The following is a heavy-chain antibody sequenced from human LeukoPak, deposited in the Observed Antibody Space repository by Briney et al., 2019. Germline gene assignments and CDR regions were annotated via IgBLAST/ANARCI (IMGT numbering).Heavy chain of an antibody. J-gene: IGHJ4*02. CDR1: GGTFSSYA. V-gene: IGHV1-46*01. D-gene: IGHD3-22*01. CDR2: INPSGGST. Sequence: ASVKVSCKASGGTFSSYAISWVRQAPGQGLEWMGIINPSGGSTSYAQKFQGRVTMTRDMSTSTVYMEPSSLRSEDTAVYYCARGPLSYYYDSSGPPVGYWGQGTLVTVSS. CDR3: ARGPLSYYYDSSGPPVGY.